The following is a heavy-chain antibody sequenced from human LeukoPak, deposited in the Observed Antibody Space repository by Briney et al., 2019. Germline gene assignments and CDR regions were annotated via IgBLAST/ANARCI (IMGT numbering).Heavy chain of an antibody. D-gene: IGHD3-10*01. J-gene: IGHJ6*03. CDR3: AKGGSGSYSYYYYMDV. Sequence: GGSLRLSCAASGFTVSSNYMSWVRQAPGKGLEWVSVIYSGGSTYYADSVKGRFTISRDNSKNTLYLQMNSLRAEDTAVYYCAKGGSGSYSYYYYMDVWGKGTTVTVSS. CDR1: GFTVSSNY. V-gene: IGHV3-53*05. CDR2: IYSGGST.